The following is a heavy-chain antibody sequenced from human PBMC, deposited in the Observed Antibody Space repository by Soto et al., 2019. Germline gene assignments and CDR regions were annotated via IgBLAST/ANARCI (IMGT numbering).Heavy chain of an antibody. CDR1: GGSISSGGYS. CDR2: IYHSRST. Sequence: PSETLSLTCAVSGGSISSGGYSWSWIRQPPGKGLEWIGYIYHSRSTYYNPSLKSRVTISVDRSKNQFSLKLSSVTAADTAVYYCARESGYDSTTFDYWGQGALVTVSS. V-gene: IGHV4-30-2*01. D-gene: IGHD5-12*01. J-gene: IGHJ4*02. CDR3: ARESGYDSTTFDY.